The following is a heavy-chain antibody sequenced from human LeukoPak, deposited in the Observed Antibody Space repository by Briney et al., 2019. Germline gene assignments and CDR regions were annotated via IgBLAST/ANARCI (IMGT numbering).Heavy chain of an antibody. V-gene: IGHV3-30*02. D-gene: IGHD6-13*01. J-gene: IGHJ6*03. CDR1: GFTFSSYG. CDR3: AKDPRSSWLYYYYYYMDV. Sequence: GGSLRLSCAASGFTFSSYGMHWVRQAPGKGLEWVAFIRYDGSNKYYADSVKGRFTISRDNSKNTLYLQMNSLRAEDTAVYYCAKDPRSSWLYYYYYYMDVWGKGTTVTISS. CDR2: IRYDGSNK.